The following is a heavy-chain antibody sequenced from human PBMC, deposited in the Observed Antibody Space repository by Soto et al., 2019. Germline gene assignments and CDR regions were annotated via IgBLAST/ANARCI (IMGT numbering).Heavy chain of an antibody. Sequence: GGSLRLSCAASGFTFSSYSMNWVRQAPGKGLEWVSSISSSSSYIYYADSVKGRFTISRDNPKNSLYLQMNSLRAEDTAVYYCARATYDFWSGYRSYFDYWGQGTLVTVSS. V-gene: IGHV3-21*01. CDR3: ARATYDFWSGYRSYFDY. CDR2: ISSSSSYI. D-gene: IGHD3-3*01. CDR1: GFTFSSYS. J-gene: IGHJ4*02.